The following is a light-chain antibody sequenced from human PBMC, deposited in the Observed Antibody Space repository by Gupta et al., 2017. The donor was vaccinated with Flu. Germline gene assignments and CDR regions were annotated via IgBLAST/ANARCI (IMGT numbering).Light chain of an antibody. CDR2: DVS. V-gene: IGLV2-14*01. CDR1: SSDVGAYNY. Sequence: QFALTQPASVSGSPGQSITISCTGTSSDVGAYNYISWFQQHPGKAPKLMIYDVSNRPSGVSNRFSGSKSGNTASLTISGLQAEDEAEYFCTSYTSSTTWVFGGGTKLTVL. J-gene: IGLJ3*02. CDR3: TSYTSSTTWV.